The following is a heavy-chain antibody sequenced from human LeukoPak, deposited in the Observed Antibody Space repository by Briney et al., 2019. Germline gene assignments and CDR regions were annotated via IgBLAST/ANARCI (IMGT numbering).Heavy chain of an antibody. CDR3: ARAPLTGTTGYYFDY. Sequence: SVKVSCKASGGTFSSYAISWVRQAPGQGLEWMGRIIPILGIANYAQKFQGRVTITADKSTSTAYMELSSLRSEDTAVYYCARAPLTGTTGYYFDYWGQGTLVTVSS. D-gene: IGHD1-7*01. J-gene: IGHJ4*02. CDR1: GGTFSSYA. V-gene: IGHV1-69*04. CDR2: IIPILGIA.